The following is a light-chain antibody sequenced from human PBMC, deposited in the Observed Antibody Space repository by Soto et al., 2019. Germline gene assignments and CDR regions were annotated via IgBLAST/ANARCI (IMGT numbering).Light chain of an antibody. CDR2: GNS. Sequence: QSVLTQPPSVSGAPGQRVTTSCTGSSSNIGAGYDVHWYQQLPGTAPKLLIYGNSNRPSGVPDRFSGSKSGTSASLAITGLQAEDEADYYCQSYDSSLSVGVFGGGTKLTVL. J-gene: IGLJ2*01. CDR3: QSYDSSLSVGV. CDR1: SSNIGAGYD. V-gene: IGLV1-40*01.